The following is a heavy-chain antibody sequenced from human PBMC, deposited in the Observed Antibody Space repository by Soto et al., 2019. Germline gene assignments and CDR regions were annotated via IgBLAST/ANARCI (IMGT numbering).Heavy chain of an antibody. CDR3: ATPYYYDSSGAFGF. CDR2: ISAGNGNT. J-gene: IGHJ4*02. V-gene: IGHV1-3*01. Sequence: TSVKVSCETSGYTFTSYPIYWVRQTPGLRLEWMGWISAGNGNTKYSQKFQGRLTITRDTSASTAYMELSSLRSEDTAVYYCATPYYYDSSGAFGFWGQGTLVTVSS. D-gene: IGHD3-22*01. CDR1: GYTFTSYP.